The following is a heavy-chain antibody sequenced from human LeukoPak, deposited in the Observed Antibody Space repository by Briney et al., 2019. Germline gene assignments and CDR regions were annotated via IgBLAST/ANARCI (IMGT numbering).Heavy chain of an antibody. Sequence: ASVKVSCKASGYTFTSYGISWVRQAPGQGLEWMGWISAYNGITNYAQKLQGRVTMTTDTSTSTAYMELRSLRSDDTAVYYCARAVRPNYYDSSGPNWFDPWGQGTLVTVSS. CDR3: ARAVRPNYYDSSGPNWFDP. D-gene: IGHD3-22*01. CDR1: GYTFTSYG. J-gene: IGHJ5*02. V-gene: IGHV1-18*01. CDR2: ISAYNGIT.